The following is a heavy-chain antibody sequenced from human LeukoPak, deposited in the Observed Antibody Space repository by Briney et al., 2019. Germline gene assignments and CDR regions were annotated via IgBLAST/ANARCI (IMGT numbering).Heavy chain of an antibody. CDR1: GFTVSSNY. CDR3: ARGGYGSSSEEDWFDP. V-gene: IGHV3-74*01. CDR2: INTDGSST. Sequence: PGGSLRLSCAASGFTVSSNYMSWVRQAPGKGLVWVSRINTDGSSTSYADSVKGRFTISRDNAKNTLYLQINSLRAEDTAVYYCARGGYGSSSEEDWFDPWGQGTLVTVSS. J-gene: IGHJ5*02. D-gene: IGHD6-6*01.